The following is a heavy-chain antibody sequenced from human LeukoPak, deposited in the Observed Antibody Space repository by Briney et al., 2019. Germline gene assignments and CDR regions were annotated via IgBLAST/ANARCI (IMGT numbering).Heavy chain of an antibody. CDR1: GGSISSSSYY. Sequence: KSSETLSLTCTVSGGSISSSSYYWGWIRQPPGKGLEWIGSIYYSGSTYYNPSLKSRVTISVDTSKNQFSLKLSSVTAADTAVYYCARARPYYYDRGGYFDYWGQGTLVTVSS. CDR2: IYYSGST. CDR3: ARARPYYYDRGGYFDY. J-gene: IGHJ4*02. D-gene: IGHD3-22*01. V-gene: IGHV4-39*07.